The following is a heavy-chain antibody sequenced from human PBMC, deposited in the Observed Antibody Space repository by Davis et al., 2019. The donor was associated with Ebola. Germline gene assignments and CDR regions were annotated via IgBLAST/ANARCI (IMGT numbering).Heavy chain of an antibody. CDR1: GGSFSGYY. CDR2: INHSGST. J-gene: IGHJ2*01. V-gene: IGHV4-34*01. CDR3: ARGGRYDFWSGYYSYWYFDL. Sequence: MPSETLSLTCAVYGGSFSGYYWSWIRQPPGKGLEWIGEINHSGSTNYNPSLKSRVTISVDTSKNPFSLKLSSVTAADTAVYYCARGGRYDFWSGYYSYWYFDLWGRGTLVTVSS. D-gene: IGHD3-3*01.